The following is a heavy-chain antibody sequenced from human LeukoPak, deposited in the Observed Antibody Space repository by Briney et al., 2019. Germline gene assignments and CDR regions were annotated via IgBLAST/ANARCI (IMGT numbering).Heavy chain of an antibody. CDR1: RFSFSSYA. V-gene: IGHV3-23*01. CDR3: AKGRYRTVYYFDY. Sequence: PGGSLRLSCAASRFSFSSYAMSWVRQAPGKGLEWVSAISGSGGSTYYADSVKGRFTISRDNCKNTLYLQTNSLRAEDTAVYYCAKGRYRTVYYFDYWGQGTLVTVSS. CDR2: ISGSGGST. D-gene: IGHD1-26*01. J-gene: IGHJ4*02.